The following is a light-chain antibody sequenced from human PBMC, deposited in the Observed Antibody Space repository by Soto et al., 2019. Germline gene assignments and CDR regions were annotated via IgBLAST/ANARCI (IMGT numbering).Light chain of an antibody. CDR1: QSIANY. Sequence: IAVTQWPAVLSLSPGERATLSCRASQSIANYLAWYQQRPGQAPGLLIYDASNRAAGIPARFSGSASRTDFTLTISSLEPEDFALYYCQQRNSWPPITFGQGTRLGIK. J-gene: IGKJ5*01. CDR2: DAS. CDR3: QQRNSWPPIT. V-gene: IGKV3-11*01.